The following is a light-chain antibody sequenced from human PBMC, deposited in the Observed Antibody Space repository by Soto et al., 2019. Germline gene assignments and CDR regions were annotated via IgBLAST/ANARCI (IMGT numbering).Light chain of an antibody. CDR2: AAS. CDR3: QQSYSTPMYT. Sequence: DIQMTQSPSSLSASVGDRVTITCRASQSISSYLNWYQQKPGKAPKLLIYAASSLQSGVPSRFSCSSSGTDFTLTISSLQPEDFATYYCQQSYSTPMYTFGQGTKLETK. V-gene: IGKV1-39*01. J-gene: IGKJ2*01. CDR1: QSISSY.